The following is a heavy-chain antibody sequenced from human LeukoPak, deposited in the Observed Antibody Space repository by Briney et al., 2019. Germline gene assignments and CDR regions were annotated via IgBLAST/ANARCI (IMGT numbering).Heavy chain of an antibody. D-gene: IGHD4-23*01. CDR2: ISSSTSTT. CDR1: GFTFTSYS. V-gene: IGHV3-48*01. Sequence: GGSLRLSCAASGFTFTSYSMNWVRQAPGKGLEWVSYISSSTSTTYYADSVKGRFTISRDNAKNSLYLQMNSLRAEDTAVYYCAREERLRWTGYWGQGTLVTVSS. CDR3: AREERLRWTGY. J-gene: IGHJ4*02.